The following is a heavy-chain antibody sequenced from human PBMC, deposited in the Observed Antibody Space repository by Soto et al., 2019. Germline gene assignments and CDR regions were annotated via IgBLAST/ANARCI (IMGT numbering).Heavy chain of an antibody. D-gene: IGHD3-16*02. J-gene: IGHJ4*02. V-gene: IGHV4-59*01. Sequence: QVKMQESGPGLVKPSETLSLTCNVSGASISSYYWSWIRQPPEKGLEWIAYIYNSGSTNYNPSLKSRVTISVDTSKNQFSLDLSSVTAADTAVYYCARTVIAGFEYWGQGTLVTVSS. CDR2: IYNSGST. CDR3: ARTVIAGFEY. CDR1: GASISSYY.